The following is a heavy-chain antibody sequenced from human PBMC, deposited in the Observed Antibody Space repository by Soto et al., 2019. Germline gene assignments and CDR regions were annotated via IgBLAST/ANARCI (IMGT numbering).Heavy chain of an antibody. D-gene: IGHD2-15*01. CDR3: TRVWGHCSGGSCYVNAFDI. CDR1: GGSISSYY. CDR2: IYYSGST. J-gene: IGHJ3*02. V-gene: IGHV4-59*01. Sequence: PSETLSLTCTVSGGSISSYYWSWIRQPLGKRLEWIGYIYYSGSTNYNPSLKSRVTISVDTSKNQFSLKLSSVTAADTAVYYCTRVWGHCSGGSCYVNAFDIWGQGTMVTVSS.